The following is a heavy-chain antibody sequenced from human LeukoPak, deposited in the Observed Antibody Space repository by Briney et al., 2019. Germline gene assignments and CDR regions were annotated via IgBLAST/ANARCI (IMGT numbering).Heavy chain of an antibody. Sequence: PGGSLRLSCAASGFTFSSHWMSWVRQAPGKGLEWVSALYIGGNTYYADSVRGRFTISRDNSKNTLYLQMNSLRAEDTAIYYCMTAAGYNFGQYWGQGTLVTVSS. CDR1: GFTFSSHW. D-gene: IGHD5-18*01. J-gene: IGHJ4*02. CDR2: LYIGGNT. V-gene: IGHV3-53*01. CDR3: MTAAGYNFGQY.